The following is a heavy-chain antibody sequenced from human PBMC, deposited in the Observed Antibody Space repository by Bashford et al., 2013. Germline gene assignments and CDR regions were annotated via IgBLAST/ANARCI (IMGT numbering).Heavy chain of an antibody. V-gene: IGHV3-74*03. J-gene: IGHJ4*02. CDR3: AREESTILGVDKIDH. CDR1: GFTFSRYW. Sequence: GGSLRLSCVASGFTFSRYWMHWVRQSPGKGLVWVSRINNEGDSTTYADSVDGRFTVSRDNAKNILYLQMNSLKVEDTAVYYCAREESTILGVDKIDHWGQGALVTVSS. D-gene: IGHD3-3*01. CDR2: INNEGDST.